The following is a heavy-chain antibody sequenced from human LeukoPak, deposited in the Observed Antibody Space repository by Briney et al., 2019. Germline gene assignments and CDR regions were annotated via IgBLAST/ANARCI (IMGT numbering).Heavy chain of an antibody. CDR1: GFTFSSYG. J-gene: IGHJ4*02. Sequence: GRSLRLSCAASGFTFSSYGMHWVRQAPGKGLEWVAVISYDGSNKYYADSVKGRFTISRDNSKNTLYLQMNSLRAEDTAVYYCAKDRSSYYGSGTYYFDYWGQGTLVTVSS. V-gene: IGHV3-30*18. D-gene: IGHD3-10*01. CDR3: AKDRSSYYGSGTYYFDY. CDR2: ISYDGSNK.